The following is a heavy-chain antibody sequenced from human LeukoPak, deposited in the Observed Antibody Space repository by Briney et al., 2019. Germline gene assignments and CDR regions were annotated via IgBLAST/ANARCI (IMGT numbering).Heavy chain of an antibody. CDR1: GFTFSSYG. V-gene: IGHV3-30*18. CDR2: ISYDGSNK. CDR3: AKDQSSGYPYPAPYDY. Sequence: GGSLRLSCAASGFTFSSYGMHWVRQAPGKGLEWVAVISYDGSNKYYADSVKGRFTISRDNSKNTLYLQMNSLRAEDTAVYYCAKDQSSGYPYPAPYDYWGQGTLVTVSS. D-gene: IGHD3-22*01. J-gene: IGHJ4*02.